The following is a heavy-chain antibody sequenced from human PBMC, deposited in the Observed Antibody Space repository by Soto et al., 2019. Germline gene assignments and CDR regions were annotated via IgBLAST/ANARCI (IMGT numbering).Heavy chain of an antibody. J-gene: IGHJ5*02. D-gene: IGHD2-15*01. V-gene: IGHV1-18*01. CDR3: ARVSHCISSTCPGSWFDP. CDR1: GYTIGSYG. CDR2: IIAYNGDT. Sequence: QIQLVQSGTEVKEPGASVKVSCKASGYTIGSYGISWVRQTPGQGLEWMGWIIAYNGDTKYAQKFQGRITMTIDTSTNTAYMELRNLRSDDAAVYYCARVSHCISSTCPGSWFDPWGQGSLVNVS.